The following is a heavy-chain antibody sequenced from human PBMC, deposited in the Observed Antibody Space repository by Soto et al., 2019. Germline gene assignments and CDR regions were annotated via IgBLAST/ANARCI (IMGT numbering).Heavy chain of an antibody. J-gene: IGHJ4*02. CDR3: ARGYNDFTRVWYGY. CDR2: ISVTSSNI. CDR1: GFTFMNYN. D-gene: IGHD5-18*01. V-gene: IGHV3-21*02. Sequence: EVQLVESGGDLVKPGGSLRISCAASGFTFMNYNMNWVRQAPGKGLEWISTISVTSSNIYYADSVKGRFTISRDNAKKSLYLQMDSLRVEDTAVYYCARGYNDFTRVWYGYWGQGTLVTVSS.